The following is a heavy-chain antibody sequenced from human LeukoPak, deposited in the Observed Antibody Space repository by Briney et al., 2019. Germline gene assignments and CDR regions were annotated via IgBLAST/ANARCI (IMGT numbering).Heavy chain of an antibody. D-gene: IGHD6-25*01. J-gene: IGHJ4*02. CDR1: GGSISTYY. CDR2: IFYSGGT. V-gene: IGHV4-59*08. Sequence: SETLSLTCTVSGGSISTYYWSWIRQPPGEGLEWIGWIFYSGGTSYNPSLKSRVTISVDTSKNQFSLRLTSVTAADTGIYYCARSAGYSSGWTYWGQGTLVTVSS. CDR3: ARSAGYSSGWTY.